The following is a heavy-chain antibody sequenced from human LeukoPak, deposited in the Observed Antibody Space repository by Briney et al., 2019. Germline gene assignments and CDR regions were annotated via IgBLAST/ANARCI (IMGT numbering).Heavy chain of an antibody. D-gene: IGHD3-10*01. Sequence: GGSLRLSCAASGFTFSSYAMHLVRQAPGKGLEWVAVISYDGSNKYYADSVKGRFTISRDNSKNTLYLQMNSLRAEDTAVYYCARDRQYYYGSGMSYYFDYWGQGTLVTVSS. V-gene: IGHV3-30-3*01. J-gene: IGHJ4*02. CDR2: ISYDGSNK. CDR3: ARDRQYYYGSGMSYYFDY. CDR1: GFTFSSYA.